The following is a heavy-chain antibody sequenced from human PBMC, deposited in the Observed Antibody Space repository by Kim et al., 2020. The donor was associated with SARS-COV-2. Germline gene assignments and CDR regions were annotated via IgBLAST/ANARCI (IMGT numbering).Heavy chain of an antibody. CDR1: GGSISSYY. CDR2: IYYSGST. Sequence: SETLSLTCTVSGGSISSYYWSWIRQPPGKGLEWIGYIYYSGSTNYNPSLKSRVTISVDTSKNQFSLKLSSVTAADTAVYYCARAGLYDSSGYADDDAFDIWGQGTMVTVSS. V-gene: IGHV4-59*01. J-gene: IGHJ3*02. CDR3: ARAGLYDSSGYADDDAFDI. D-gene: IGHD3-22*01.